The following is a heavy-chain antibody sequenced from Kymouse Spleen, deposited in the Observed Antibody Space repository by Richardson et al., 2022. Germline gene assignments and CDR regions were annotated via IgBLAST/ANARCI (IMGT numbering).Heavy chain of an antibody. CDR2: IYYSGST. CDR3: ARQKYYGSGSPFDY. Sequence: QLQLQESGPGLVKPSETLSLTCTVSGGSISSSSYYWGWIRQPPGKGLEWIGSIYYSGSTYYNPSLKSRVTISVDTSKNQFSLKLSSVTAADTAVYYCARQKYYGSGSPFDYWGQGTLVTVSS. V-gene: IGHV4-39*01. CDR1: GGSISSSSYY. J-gene: IGHJ4*02. D-gene: IGHD3-10*01.